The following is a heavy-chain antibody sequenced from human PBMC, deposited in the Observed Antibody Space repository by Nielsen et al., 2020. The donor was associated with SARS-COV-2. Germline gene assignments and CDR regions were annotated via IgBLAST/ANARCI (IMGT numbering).Heavy chain of an antibody. Sequence: GGSLRLSCAASGFTFSSYAMYWVRQAPGKGLEWVAVISYDGSNKYYADSVKGRFTISRDNSKNTLYLQMNSLRAEDTAVYYCARDLVWGQGTLVTVSS. CDR1: GFTFSSYA. D-gene: IGHD2-8*02. CDR2: ISYDGSNK. J-gene: IGHJ4*02. V-gene: IGHV3-30*04. CDR3: ARDLV.